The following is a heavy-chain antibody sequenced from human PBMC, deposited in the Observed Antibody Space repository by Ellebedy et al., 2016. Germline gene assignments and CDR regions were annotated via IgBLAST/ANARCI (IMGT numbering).Heavy chain of an antibody. CDR1: RYTLTELS. D-gene: IGHD1-26*01. Sequence: ASVKVSXKVSRYTLTELSMHWVRQAPGKGLEWMGGFDPEDGETIYAQKFQGRVTMTEDTSTDTAYMELSSLRSEDTAVYYCATDTASEWELNYWGQGTLVTVSS. CDR3: ATDTASEWELNY. J-gene: IGHJ4*02. CDR2: FDPEDGET. V-gene: IGHV1-24*01.